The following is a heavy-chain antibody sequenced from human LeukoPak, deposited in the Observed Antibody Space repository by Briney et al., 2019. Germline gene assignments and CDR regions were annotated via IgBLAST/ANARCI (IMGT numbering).Heavy chain of an antibody. V-gene: IGHV1-46*01. CDR3: ARGGDSSGYSSYYHYGMDV. D-gene: IGHD3-22*01. J-gene: IGHJ6*02. CDR2: INPSGGST. Sequence: ASVKVSCKASGYTFTSYYMHWVRQAPGQGLEWMGIINPSGGSTSYAQKFQGRVTMTRDTSTSTVYMELSSLRSGDTAVYYCARGGDSSGYSSYYHYGMDVWGQGTTVTVSS. CDR1: GYTFTSYY.